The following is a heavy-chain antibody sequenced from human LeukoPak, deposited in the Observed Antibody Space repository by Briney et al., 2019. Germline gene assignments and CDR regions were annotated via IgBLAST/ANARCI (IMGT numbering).Heavy chain of an antibody. D-gene: IGHD6-13*01. CDR3: AKDPVLQLDYYFDY. Sequence: GGSLRLSCAASGFTFNSYGMHWVRQAPGKGLEWVAVISYDGSNKYYADSVKGRFTISRDNSKNTLYLQMNSLRAEDTAVYYCAKDPVLQLDYYFDYWGQGTLVTVSS. V-gene: IGHV3-30*18. CDR1: GFTFNSYG. J-gene: IGHJ4*02. CDR2: ISYDGSNK.